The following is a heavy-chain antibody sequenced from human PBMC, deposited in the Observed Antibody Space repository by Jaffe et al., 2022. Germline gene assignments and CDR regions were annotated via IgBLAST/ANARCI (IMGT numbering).Heavy chain of an antibody. Sequence: EVQLVESGGGLVQPGGSLRLSCAASGFTVSSNYMSWVRQAPGKGLEWVSVIYSGGSTYYADSVKGRFTISRDNSKNTLYLQMNSLRAEDTAVYYCARHVLRYFDWSDAFDIWGQGTMVTVSS. CDR1: GFTVSSNY. CDR2: IYSGGST. D-gene: IGHD3-9*01. CDR3: ARHVLRYFDWSDAFDI. J-gene: IGHJ3*02. V-gene: IGHV3-66*02.